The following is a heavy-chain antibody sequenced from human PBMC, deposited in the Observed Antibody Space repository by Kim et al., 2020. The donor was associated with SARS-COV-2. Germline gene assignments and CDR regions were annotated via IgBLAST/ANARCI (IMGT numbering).Heavy chain of an antibody. J-gene: IGHJ4*02. CDR2: IIPIFGTA. V-gene: IGHV1-69*13. D-gene: IGHD1-26*01. CDR3: ARDSGSYSGDHYFDY. CDR1: GGTFSSYA. Sequence: SVKVSCKASGGTFSSYAISWVRQAPGQGLEWMGGIIPIFGTANYAQKFQGRGTITADESTSTVYMELSSLRSEDTAVYYFARDSGSYSGDHYFDYWGQGTLVTVSS.